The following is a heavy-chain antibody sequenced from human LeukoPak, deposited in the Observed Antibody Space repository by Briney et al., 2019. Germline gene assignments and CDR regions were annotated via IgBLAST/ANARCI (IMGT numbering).Heavy chain of an antibody. CDR1: GFTFIGYP. Sequence: GGSLRLSCAASGFTFIGYPMSWVRQAPRKGLEWVSSISGSGDSTYYADSVKGRFSISRDNSKNTLYLQMNSLSAEDTAVYYCAKRGANWGPFHYWGQGTLVTVSS. CDR2: ISGSGDST. CDR3: AKRGANWGPFHY. D-gene: IGHD7-27*01. J-gene: IGHJ4*02. V-gene: IGHV3-23*01.